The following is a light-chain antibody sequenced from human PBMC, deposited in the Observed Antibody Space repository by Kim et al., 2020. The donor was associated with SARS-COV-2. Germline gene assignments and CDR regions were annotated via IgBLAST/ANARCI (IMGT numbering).Light chain of an antibody. CDR2: LGS. V-gene: IGKV2-28*01. CDR3: VQGVSTRS. CDR1: QSLLHTNGQNY. Sequence: DIVMTQSPLSLPVTPGEPASISCRSSQSLLHTNGQNYLDWYRQKPGQTPQLLIYLGSNRASGVPDRFRGSGSGTDFTLKISRVGAEDAVVYCSVQGVSTRSFGEETKVGIK. J-gene: IGKJ1*01.